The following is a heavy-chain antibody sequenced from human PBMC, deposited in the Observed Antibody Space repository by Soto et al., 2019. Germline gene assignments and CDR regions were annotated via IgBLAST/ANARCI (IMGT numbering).Heavy chain of an antibody. CDR2: IWYDGSNK. V-gene: IGHV3-33*01. Sequence: QVQLVESGGGVVQPGRSLRLSCAASGFTFSSYGMHWVRQAPGKGLEWVAVIWYDGSNKYYADSVKGRFIIFRDNSKNTLYLQMHSLRAEDTAVYYCARDRRTTVTYRWFDPWGQGTLVTVSS. J-gene: IGHJ5*02. D-gene: IGHD4-4*01. CDR3: ARDRRTTVTYRWFDP. CDR1: GFTFSSYG.